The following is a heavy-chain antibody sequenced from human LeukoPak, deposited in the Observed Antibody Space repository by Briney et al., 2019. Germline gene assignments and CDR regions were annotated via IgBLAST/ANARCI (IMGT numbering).Heavy chain of an antibody. J-gene: IGHJ4*02. Sequence: SETLSLTCAVYGGSFSGYYWAWIRQAPGKGLEWIGSIFYSGSTYYNPSLKSRVTISIDTSKNQFSLKLTSVTAADTAVYYCTRSGGYTSSFNWGQGTLLTVSS. D-gene: IGHD6-19*01. CDR1: GGSFSGYY. CDR3: TRSGGYTSSFN. CDR2: IFYSGST. V-gene: IGHV4-34*12.